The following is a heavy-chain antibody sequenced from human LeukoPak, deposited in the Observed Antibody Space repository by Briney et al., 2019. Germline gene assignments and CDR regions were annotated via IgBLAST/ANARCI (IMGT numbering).Heavy chain of an antibody. CDR1: GGSFSGYY. J-gene: IGHJ5*02. CDR3: ARDLWFDP. Sequence: MPSETLSLTCAVYGGSFSGYYWSWIRQPPGKGLEWIGEINHSGSTNYNPSLKSRVTISADTSKNQFSLKLSSVTAADTAVYYCARDLWFDPWGQGTLVTVSS. CDR2: INHSGST. V-gene: IGHV4-34*01.